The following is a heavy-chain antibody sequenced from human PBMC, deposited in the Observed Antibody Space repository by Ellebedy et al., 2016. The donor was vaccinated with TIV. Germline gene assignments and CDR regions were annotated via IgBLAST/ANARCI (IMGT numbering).Heavy chain of an antibody. CDR3: ARERRDGYNIDDPH. CDR1: SGSFSGYY. Sequence: SETLSLTXAVYSGSFSGYYWSWIRQSTGKALEWIGEINHSGSTNYNPSLESRATISVDTSKNQFSLKLRSVTAADTAVYYCARERRDGYNIDDPHWGQGTLVSVSS. J-gene: IGHJ4*02. D-gene: IGHD5-24*01. V-gene: IGHV4-34*01. CDR2: INHSGST.